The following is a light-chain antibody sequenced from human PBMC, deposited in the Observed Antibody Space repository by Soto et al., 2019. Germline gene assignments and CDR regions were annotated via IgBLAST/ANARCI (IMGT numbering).Light chain of an antibody. CDR1: SSNIGAGYD. J-gene: IGLJ3*02. CDR2: ANS. Sequence: QSVLTQPPSVSGAPGQRVTISCTESSSNIGAGYDVHWYLQLPGTAPKLLIYANSNRPSGVPDRFSGSKSGTSASLAITGLQAEDEADYYCQSYDSSLSAWVFGGGTKLTVL. V-gene: IGLV1-40*01. CDR3: QSYDSSLSAWV.